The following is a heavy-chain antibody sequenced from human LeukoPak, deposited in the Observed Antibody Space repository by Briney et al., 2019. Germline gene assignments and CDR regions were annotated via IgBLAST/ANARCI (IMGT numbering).Heavy chain of an antibody. J-gene: IGHJ6*03. Sequence: SETLSLTCTVSGGSISSSSYYWGWIRQPPGKGLEWIGYIYYSGSTYYNPSLKSRVTMSVDTSKNQFSLKLSSVTAADTAVYYCARRLGYYYYYMDVWGKGTTVTISS. CDR3: ARRLGYYYYYMDV. D-gene: IGHD3-16*01. CDR1: GGSISSSSYY. V-gene: IGHV4-39*01. CDR2: IYYSGST.